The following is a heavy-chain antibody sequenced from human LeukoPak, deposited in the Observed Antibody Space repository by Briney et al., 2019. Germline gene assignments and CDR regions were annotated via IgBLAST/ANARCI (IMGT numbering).Heavy chain of an antibody. J-gene: IGHJ6*03. CDR3: ARDYRSTVVRGVIINPYYYYYMDV. Sequence: ASVKVSCKASGYTFTSYGISWVRQAPGQGLEWMGWISAYNGNTNYAQKLQGRVTMTTDTSTSTAYMELRSLRSDDTAVYYCARDYRSTVVRGVIINPYYYYYMDVWGKGTTVTISS. CDR1: GYTFTSYG. V-gene: IGHV1-18*01. D-gene: IGHD3-10*01. CDR2: ISAYNGNT.